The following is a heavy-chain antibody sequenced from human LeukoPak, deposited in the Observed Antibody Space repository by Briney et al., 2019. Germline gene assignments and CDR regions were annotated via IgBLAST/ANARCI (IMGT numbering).Heavy chain of an antibody. Sequence: PSETLSLTCTVSGGSISSYYWSWIRQPPGKGLEWIGRIYTSGSTNYNPSLKSRVTISVDTSKNQFSLKLSSVTAADTAVYYCAREYRRRQLSYYYFDYWGQGTLVTVSS. CDR1: GGSISSYY. CDR3: AREYRRRQLSYYYFDY. V-gene: IGHV4-4*08. D-gene: IGHD3-16*02. CDR2: IYTSGST. J-gene: IGHJ4*02.